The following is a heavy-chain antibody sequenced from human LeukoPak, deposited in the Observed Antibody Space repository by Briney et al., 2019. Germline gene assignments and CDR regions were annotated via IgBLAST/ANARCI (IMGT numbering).Heavy chain of an antibody. V-gene: IGHV3-48*03. D-gene: IGHD2-15*01. CDR2: ISSSGDTI. J-gene: IGHJ4*02. CDR1: GFTFSRYE. CDR3: ARFRCSGGSCYYDY. Sequence: GGSLRLSCAASGFTFSRYEMNWVRQAPGKGLEWVSYISSSGDTIYYADSVKGRFTISRDNSKNTLYLQMGSLRAEDMAVYYCARFRCSGGSCYYDYWGQGTLVTVSS.